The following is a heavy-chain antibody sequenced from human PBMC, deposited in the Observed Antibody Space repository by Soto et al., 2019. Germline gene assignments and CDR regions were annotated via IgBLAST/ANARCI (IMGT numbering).Heavy chain of an antibody. D-gene: IGHD6-19*01. Sequence: QVQLVASGGGLVKPGGSLRLSCAASGFTFSDYYMSWIRQAPGKGLEWVSYISSSGSTIYYADSVKGRFTISRDNAKNSMYLQMNSLRAEDTAVYYCARTYSSGWDDAFDIWGQGTMVTVSS. CDR2: ISSSGSTI. V-gene: IGHV3-11*01. J-gene: IGHJ3*02. CDR3: ARTYSSGWDDAFDI. CDR1: GFTFSDYY.